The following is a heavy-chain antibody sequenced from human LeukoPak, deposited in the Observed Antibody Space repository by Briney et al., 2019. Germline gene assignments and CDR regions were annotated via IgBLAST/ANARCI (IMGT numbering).Heavy chain of an antibody. V-gene: IGHV6-1*01. D-gene: IGHD3-22*01. Sequence: SQTLSLTCAISGDSVSSNSASWNWFRQSPSRGLEWLGRTFYTSKWNNDYAVSVKSRITINPDTSKNHFSPQLNSVTPEDTAVYYCARRRYYDYTGFFDYWGQGTLVTVSS. CDR2: TFYTSKWNN. J-gene: IGHJ4*02. CDR1: GDSVSSNSAS. CDR3: ARRRYYDYTGFFDY.